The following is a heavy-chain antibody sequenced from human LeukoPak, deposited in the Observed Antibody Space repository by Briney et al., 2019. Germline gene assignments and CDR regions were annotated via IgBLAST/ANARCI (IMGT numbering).Heavy chain of an antibody. V-gene: IGHV3-43*02. J-gene: IGHJ6*02. CDR1: GFTFDDYA. CDR2: ISWYGGST. CDR3: ANFGAFGQDSRVDKSFPAMDV. Sequence: GGSLRLSCAASGFTFDDYAMHWVRQAPGKGLEWVSLISWYGGSTYHADSVKGRFTISRDNGKNSLYLQMNSLRGEDTAFYYCANFGAFGQDSRVDKSFPAMDVWGQGTMVTVSS. D-gene: IGHD5-12*01.